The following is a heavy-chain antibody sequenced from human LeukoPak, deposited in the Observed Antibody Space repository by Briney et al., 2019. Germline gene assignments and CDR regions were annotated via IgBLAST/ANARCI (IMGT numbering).Heavy chain of an antibody. V-gene: IGHV3-7*03. J-gene: IGHJ3*02. CDR3: ARDMSIITVRGFIILDAFDI. Sequence: PGGSLRLSCAASGFTFGNYWMTWVRQAPGKGLEWVAKIKQDGSEKYFLDSVKGRFTISRDNAKNSLCRQMNSLRAEDTVVYYCARDMSIITVRGFIILDAFDIWGEGTTVSVSS. D-gene: IGHD3-10*01. CDR1: GFTFGNYW. CDR2: IKQDGSEK.